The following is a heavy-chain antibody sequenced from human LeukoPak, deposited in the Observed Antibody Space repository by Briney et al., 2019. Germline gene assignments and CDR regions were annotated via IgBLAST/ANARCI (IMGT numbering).Heavy chain of an antibody. D-gene: IGHD2-2*01. V-gene: IGHV3-74*01. Sequence: PGGSLRLSCAASGFTFSNYWMHWVRQAPGKGLVWVSRINSDGSTTTYADSVKGRFTISRDNSKNTLYMQMNSLRAEDTAVYYCAPDIVVVPGAPRWFDPWGQGTLVTVSS. CDR3: APDIVVVPGAPRWFDP. J-gene: IGHJ5*02. CDR1: GFTFSNYW. CDR2: INSDGSTT.